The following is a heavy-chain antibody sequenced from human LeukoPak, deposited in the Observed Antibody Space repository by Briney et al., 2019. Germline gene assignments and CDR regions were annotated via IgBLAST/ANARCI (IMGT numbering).Heavy chain of an antibody. V-gene: IGHV3-21*01. Sequence: GGSLRLSCAASGFTFSSYWMHWVRQAPGKGLEWVSSISTRSNYIYYADSVKGRFTISRDNGKNSLYLQMNSVRAEDTAVYYCARDLYCSSTSCPEDYWGQGTLVTVFS. D-gene: IGHD2-2*01. CDR1: GFTFSSYW. CDR2: ISTRSNYI. CDR3: ARDLYCSSTSCPEDY. J-gene: IGHJ4*02.